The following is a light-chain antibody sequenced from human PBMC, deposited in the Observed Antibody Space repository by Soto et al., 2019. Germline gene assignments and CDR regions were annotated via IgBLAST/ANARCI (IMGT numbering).Light chain of an antibody. Sequence: EIVMTQSPATVSVSPGERASLSCRASQSVSDKLAWYQQKPGQAPRLLIYHASARATGIPARFSGSGSGTEFTLTISGLQSEDFAVYHCQQYNDWPRTFGQGTKVDI. CDR2: HAS. J-gene: IGKJ1*01. V-gene: IGKV3-15*01. CDR1: QSVSDK. CDR3: QQYNDWPRT.